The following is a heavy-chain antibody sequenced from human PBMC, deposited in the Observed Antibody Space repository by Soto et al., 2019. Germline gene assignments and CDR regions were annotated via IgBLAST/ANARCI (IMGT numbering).Heavy chain of an antibody. J-gene: IGHJ4*02. CDR3: ARGRGYSYGIDY. CDR1: GGSVSSGDHF. D-gene: IGHD5-18*01. V-gene: IGHV4-30-4*01. CDR2: ILNSDSA. Sequence: QVQLQESGPRLVKPSQTLPLTCTVSGGSVSSGDHFWSWIRQSPGKGLEYIGYILNSDSALYNPAIDSPATISAHTSQTQFSLKLSSVTAADTAVYYCARGRGYSYGIDYWGQGTLVTVSS.